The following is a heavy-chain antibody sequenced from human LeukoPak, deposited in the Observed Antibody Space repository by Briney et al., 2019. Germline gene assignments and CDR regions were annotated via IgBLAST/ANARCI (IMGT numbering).Heavy chain of an antibody. CDR1: GGSISSNTYY. D-gene: IGHD5-12*01. Sequence: SETLSLTCSVSGGSISSNTYYWGWIRQPPGKGLEWIGSMYYSGSGTTYYNPSLKSRVTISVDTSKNHLSLILSSVTAADTAVYYCAPGGYIGYGHAFDIWGQGTMVTVSS. CDR2: MYYSGSGTT. CDR3: APGGYIGYGHAFDI. V-gene: IGHV4-39*07. J-gene: IGHJ3*02.